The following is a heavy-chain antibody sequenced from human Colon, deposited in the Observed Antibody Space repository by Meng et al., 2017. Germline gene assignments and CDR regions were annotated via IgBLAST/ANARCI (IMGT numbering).Heavy chain of an antibody. CDR3: ARISERMYRTGDP. CDR1: GYTFANYD. Sequence: QVQLVQSGAEVKKHGASVKVSCKTSGYTFANYDIKWVRQAPGQGLEWMGWMNPKSGDTGYAQRFQGRITMTWDTSISTAYLELSGLTYEDTAIYYCARISERMYRTGDPWGQGTLVTVSS. J-gene: IGHJ5*02. CDR2: MNPKSGDT. V-gene: IGHV1-8*01. D-gene: IGHD3/OR15-3a*01.